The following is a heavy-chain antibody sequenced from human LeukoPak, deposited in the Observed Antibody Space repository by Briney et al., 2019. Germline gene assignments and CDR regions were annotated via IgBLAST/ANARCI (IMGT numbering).Heavy chain of an antibody. V-gene: IGHV3-53*01. CDR3: ARDGSYYDMDV. CDR1: GFTFSSYG. J-gene: IGHJ6*02. CDR2: IYSGGST. Sequence: GGSLRLSCIASGFTFSSYGMHWVRQAPGKGLEWVSVIYSGGSTYYADSVKGQFTISRDNSKNTLYLQMNSLRAEDTAVYYCARDGSYYDMDVWGQGTTVTVSS.